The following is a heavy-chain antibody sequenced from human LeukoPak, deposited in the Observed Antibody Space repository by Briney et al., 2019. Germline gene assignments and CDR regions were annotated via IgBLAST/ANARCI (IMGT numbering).Heavy chain of an antibody. J-gene: IGHJ5*02. CDR2: MNPNSGNT. Sequence: ASVKVSCKASGYTFTSYDINWVRQATGQGLEWMGWMNPNSGNTGYAQKFQGRVTITRNTSISTAYMELSGLRSEDTAVYYCARGTLLQYNWFDPWGQGTLGTVSS. CDR1: GYTFTSYD. V-gene: IGHV1-8*03. CDR3: ARGTLLQYNWFDP.